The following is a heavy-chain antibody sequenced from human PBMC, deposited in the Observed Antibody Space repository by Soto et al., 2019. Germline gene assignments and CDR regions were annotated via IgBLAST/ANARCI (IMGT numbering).Heavy chain of an antibody. CDR1: GGSFSGYY. CDR2: INHSGST. Sequence: QVQLQQWGAGLLKPSETLSLTCAVYGGSFSGYYWSWIRQPPGKGLEWIGEINHSGSTNYNPSLKSRVTISADTSKNQFSLKLSSVTAADTAVYYCARKAYYDFWSGYRNWFDPWGQGTLVTVSS. D-gene: IGHD3-3*01. J-gene: IGHJ5*02. CDR3: ARKAYYDFWSGYRNWFDP. V-gene: IGHV4-34*01.